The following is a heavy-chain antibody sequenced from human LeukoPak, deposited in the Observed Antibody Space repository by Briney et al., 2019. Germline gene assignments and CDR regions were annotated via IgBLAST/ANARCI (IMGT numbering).Heavy chain of an antibody. V-gene: IGHV1-69*04. Sequence: ASVKVSCKASGGTFSSYAISWVRQAPGQGLEWMGRIIPILGIANYAQKFQGRVTITADKSTSTAYMELSSLRSEDTAVYYCARDAPNDIVVVVAATHYFDYWGQGTLVTVSS. CDR3: ARDAPNDIVVVVAATHYFDY. CDR1: GGTFSSYA. D-gene: IGHD2-15*01. J-gene: IGHJ4*02. CDR2: IIPILGIA.